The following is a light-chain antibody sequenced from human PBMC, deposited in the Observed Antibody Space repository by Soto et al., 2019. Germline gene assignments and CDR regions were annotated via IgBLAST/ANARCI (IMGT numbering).Light chain of an antibody. CDR2: GGT. J-gene: IGLJ2*01. CDR3: CSYAGTSTWV. Sequence: QSVLTQPASVSGSPGQSITISCTGTTSDVGTYNLVSWYQQHPGKAPKLIIYGGTKRPSGVSNRFSGSKSGNTASLTISGLQAEDEAEYHCCSYAGTSTWVFGGGTKLTVL. V-gene: IGLV2-23*01. CDR1: TSDVGTYNL.